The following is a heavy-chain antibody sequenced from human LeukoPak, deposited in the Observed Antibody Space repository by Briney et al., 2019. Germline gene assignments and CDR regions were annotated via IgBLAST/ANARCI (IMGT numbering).Heavy chain of an antibody. CDR1: GGSISSGGYY. Sequence: SQTLSLTCTVSGGSISSGGYYWSWMRQPPGKGLEWIGYIYHSGSTYYNPSLKSRVTISVDRSKNQFSLKLSSVTAADTAVYYCARQQLAYYYFDYWGQGTLVTVSS. CDR2: IYHSGST. J-gene: IGHJ4*02. V-gene: IGHV4-30-2*01. CDR3: ARQQLAYYYFDY. D-gene: IGHD6-13*01.